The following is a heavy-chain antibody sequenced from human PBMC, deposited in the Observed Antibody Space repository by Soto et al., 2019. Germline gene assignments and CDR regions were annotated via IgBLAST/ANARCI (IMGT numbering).Heavy chain of an antibody. CDR2: INAANGNT. V-gene: IGHV1-3*01. CDR3: ARDDSGFSGSHYIDYFNY. CDR1: GYIFTNYA. J-gene: IGHJ4*02. D-gene: IGHD1-26*01. Sequence: ASVKVSCKASGYIFTNYAMHWVRQAPGQRLEWMGWINAANGNTKYSQKFQGWVTMTRDTSISTSYMELSRLRSDDTAVYYCARDDSGFSGSHYIDYFNYWGQGALVTVSS.